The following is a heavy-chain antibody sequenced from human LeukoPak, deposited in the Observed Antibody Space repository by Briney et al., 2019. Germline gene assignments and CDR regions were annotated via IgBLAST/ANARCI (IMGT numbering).Heavy chain of an antibody. D-gene: IGHD3-10*01. J-gene: IGHJ4*02. Sequence: SETLSLTCTVSGGSISSGDYYWSWIRQPAGKGLEWIGRIYTSGNSNYNPSLKSRVTMSVGTSKNQFSLKLASVTAADTAVYYCARAGHGSGSSVDYWGQGTLVTVSS. CDR3: ARAGHGSGSSVDY. CDR2: IYTSGNS. CDR1: GGSISSGDYY. V-gene: IGHV4-61*02.